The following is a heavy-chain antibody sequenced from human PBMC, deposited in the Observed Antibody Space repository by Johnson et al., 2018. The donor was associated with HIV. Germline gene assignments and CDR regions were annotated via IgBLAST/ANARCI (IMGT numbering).Heavy chain of an antibody. CDR2: ISYDGSNK. Sequence: QVQLVESGGGLVQPGRSLRLSCEASGVRFDDYAMHWVRQAPGKGLEWVAVISYDGSNKYYADSVKGRFTISRDNSKNTLYLQMNSLKTEDTAVYYCTTCSRSGAFDVWGQGTMVTVSS. J-gene: IGHJ3*01. CDR1: GVRFDDYA. D-gene: IGHD6-13*01. V-gene: IGHV3-30*04. CDR3: TTCSRSGAFDV.